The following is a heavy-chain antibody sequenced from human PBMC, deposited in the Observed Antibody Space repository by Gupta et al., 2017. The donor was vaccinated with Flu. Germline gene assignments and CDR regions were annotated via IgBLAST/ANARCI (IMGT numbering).Heavy chain of an antibody. J-gene: IGHJ6*02. V-gene: IGHV3-11*01. CDR3: ARDQSIAVAGTQYYYYYYGMDV. Sequence: QAPGKGLEWVSYISSSGSTIYYADSVKGRFTIARDNAKNSLYLQMNSLRAEDTAVYYCARDQSIAVAGTQYYYYYYGMDVWGQGTTVTVSS. CDR2: ISSSGSTI. D-gene: IGHD6-19*01.